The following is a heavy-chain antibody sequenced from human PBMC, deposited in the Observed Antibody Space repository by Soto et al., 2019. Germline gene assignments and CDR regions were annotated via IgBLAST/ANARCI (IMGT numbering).Heavy chain of an antibody. J-gene: IGHJ3*02. Sequence: EVQLVESGGGLVQPGGSLRLSCAASGLIVSSTYMSWVRQAPGKGLEWVSVISNGGDTHYADSVKGRFSLSRDISNNTLHLQMSSLRVEDTAVYYCAREPRYCSGGSCSITGDAFDIWGHETMVTVSS. V-gene: IGHV3-66*01. D-gene: IGHD2-15*01. CDR3: AREPRYCSGGSCSITGDAFDI. CDR1: GLIVSSTY. CDR2: ISNGGDT.